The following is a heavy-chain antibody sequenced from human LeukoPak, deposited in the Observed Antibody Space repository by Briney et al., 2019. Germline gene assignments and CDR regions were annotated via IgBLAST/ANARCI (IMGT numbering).Heavy chain of an antibody. J-gene: IGHJ6*02. CDR1: GGSFSGYY. V-gene: IGHV4-34*01. CDR3: ARGPKFNPRRGHRYDNPGGNYYYYGLDV. D-gene: IGHD5-18*01. Sequence: PSETLSLTCAVYGGSFSGYYWSWIRQPPGKGLECIGEINHSGGTNYNPSLKSRVTISLDTSNNQFSLRVRSVTAADTAIYYCARGPKFNPRRGHRYDNPGGNYYYYGLDVWGQGTTVTVSS. CDR2: INHSGGT.